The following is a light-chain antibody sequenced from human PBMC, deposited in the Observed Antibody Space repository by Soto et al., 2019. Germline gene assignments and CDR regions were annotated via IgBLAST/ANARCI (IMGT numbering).Light chain of an antibody. CDR2: AAS. V-gene: IGKV1-9*01. J-gene: IGKJ3*01. CDR1: QGIGFY. Sequence: IQLTQSPSSMSASVGDRVTISCRASQGIGFYLAWYQQKPGNAPKLLFCAASTSQRRVPSRFSSSGSGTCFTRTSSSLQPEEFASNYYQQVNSYPPLTFGPGTKVDIK. CDR3: QQVNSYPPLT.